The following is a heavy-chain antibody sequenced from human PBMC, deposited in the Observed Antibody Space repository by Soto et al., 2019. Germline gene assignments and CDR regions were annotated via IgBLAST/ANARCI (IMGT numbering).Heavy chain of an antibody. CDR1: GDTFTKNW. D-gene: IGHD3-16*01. CDR2: VYPSDSDV. CDR3: TKGATSHFDS. V-gene: IGHV5-51*01. Sequence: PVESLKISCKGFGDTFTKNWIGWLRQKPGKGLEWLGNVYPSDSDVRYSPAFEGQVTISADNSINTAYLQLLNLKASDTAIYYCTKGATSHFDSWGQGTRVTVSS. J-gene: IGHJ4*02.